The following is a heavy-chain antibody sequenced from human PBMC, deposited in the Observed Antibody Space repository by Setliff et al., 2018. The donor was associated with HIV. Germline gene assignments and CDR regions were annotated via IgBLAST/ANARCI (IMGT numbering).Heavy chain of an antibody. CDR3: ARGGVCTSTSCGGNYYYGMDV. CDR2: IIPILGMS. J-gene: IGHJ6*02. CDR1: GGTFSIYA. V-gene: IGHV1-69*10. Sequence: SVKVSCKASGGTFSIYAISWVRQAPGQGLEWMGGIIPILGMSIYAQKFQGRVTITADESTSTAYMELSSLRSDDTAVYYCARGGVCTSTSCGGNYYYGMDVWGHGTTVTVSS. D-gene: IGHD2-2*01.